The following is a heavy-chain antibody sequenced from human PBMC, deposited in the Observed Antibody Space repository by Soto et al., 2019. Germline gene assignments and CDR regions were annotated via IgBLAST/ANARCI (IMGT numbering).Heavy chain of an antibody. Sequence: QVQLVQSGAEVKKPGASVKVSCKASGYTFTGYYMHWVRQAPGQGLEWMGWINPNSGGTNYAQKFQGWVTMTRDTSISTAYRELSRLRSDDTAVYYCARGERGYCSSTSCYDFDYWGQGTLVTVSS. J-gene: IGHJ4*02. CDR2: INPNSGGT. CDR1: GYTFTGYY. V-gene: IGHV1-2*04. CDR3: ARGERGYCSSTSCYDFDY. D-gene: IGHD2-2*01.